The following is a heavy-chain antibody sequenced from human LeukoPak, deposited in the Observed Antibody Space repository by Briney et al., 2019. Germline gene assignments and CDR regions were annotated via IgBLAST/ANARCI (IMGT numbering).Heavy chain of an antibody. CDR1: GFTFSSFP. Sequence: GGSLRLSCAASGFTFSSFPMTWVRLAPGKGLEWVSTITGSGGSTYYAESVKGRFTISRDNSKNTLYLQMNSLRGEDTALYYCAKDLAGCSDGWGQGTLVTVSS. CDR2: ITGSGGST. V-gene: IGHV3-23*01. J-gene: IGHJ4*02. CDR3: AKDLAGCSDG. D-gene: IGHD2-8*01.